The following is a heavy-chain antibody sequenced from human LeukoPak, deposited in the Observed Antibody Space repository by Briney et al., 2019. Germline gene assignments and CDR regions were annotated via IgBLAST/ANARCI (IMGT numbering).Heavy chain of an antibody. CDR3: ARELYYGDYKSGYFDY. D-gene: IGHD4-17*01. CDR1: GGSFSGYY. V-gene: IGHV4-34*01. Sequence: SETLSLTCAVYGGSFSGYYWSWIRQPPGKGLEWIGEINHSGSTNYNPSPKSRVTISVDTSKNQFSLKLSSVTAADTAVYYCARELYYGDYKSGYFDYWGQGTLVTVSS. J-gene: IGHJ4*02. CDR2: INHSGST.